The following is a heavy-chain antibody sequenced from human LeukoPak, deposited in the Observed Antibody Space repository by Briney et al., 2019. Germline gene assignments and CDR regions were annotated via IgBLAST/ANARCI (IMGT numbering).Heavy chain of an antibody. CDR1: GFTVSSNY. CDR2: IYSGGSI. V-gene: IGHV3-66*01. D-gene: IGHD3-3*01. Sequence: PGGSLRLSCAASGFTVSSNYMSWVRQAPGKGRVWVSVIYSGGSIYYADSVKGRFTISRDNAKNSLYLQMNSLRAEDTAVYYCARDTGFRRFFDYWGQGTLVTVSS. CDR3: ARDTGFRRFFDY. J-gene: IGHJ4*02.